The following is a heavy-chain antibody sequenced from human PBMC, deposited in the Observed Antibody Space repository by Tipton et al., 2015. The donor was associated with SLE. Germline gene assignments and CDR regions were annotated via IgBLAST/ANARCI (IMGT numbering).Heavy chain of an antibody. V-gene: IGHV4-59*08. CDR2: IYYSGST. J-gene: IGHJ6*02. CDR1: GGSISSYY. Sequence: TLSLTCTVSGGSISSYYWSWIRQPPGKGLEWIGYIYYSGSTNYNPSLKSRVTISVDTSKNQFSLKLSSVTAADTAVYYCAALKTYYYGMDVWGQGTTVTVSS. CDR3: AALKTYYYGMDV.